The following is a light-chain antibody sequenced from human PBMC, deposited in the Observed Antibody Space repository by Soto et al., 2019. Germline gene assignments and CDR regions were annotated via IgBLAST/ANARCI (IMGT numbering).Light chain of an antibody. CDR2: GAS. Sequence: EIVLTQSPGTLSLSPGERATLSCRASQSVSSTYLAWYQQKPGQAPSLLIYGASRRATGIPDRFSGSGSGTDFTLTISRLEPEDFAVYYCQQYKRSPTTFGGGTKVEIK. V-gene: IGKV3-20*01. CDR1: QSVSSTY. J-gene: IGKJ4*01. CDR3: QQYKRSPTT.